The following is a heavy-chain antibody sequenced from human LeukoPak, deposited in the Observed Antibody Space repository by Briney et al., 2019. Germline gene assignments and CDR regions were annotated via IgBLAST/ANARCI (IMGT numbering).Heavy chain of an antibody. CDR1: GFTFNTYK. V-gene: IGHV3-21*06. J-gene: IGHJ4*02. D-gene: IGHD3-9*01. Sequence: PGGSLRLSCAASGFTFNTYKMNWVRQAPGRGLEWFSSIHSGGSDIYYADSVKGRFTVSRDNAKNSLFLQMNSLRAEDTALYYCARGHYDILTGNYKWTPDYWGQGTLVTVSS. CDR2: IHSGGSDI. CDR3: ARGHYDILTGNYKWTPDY.